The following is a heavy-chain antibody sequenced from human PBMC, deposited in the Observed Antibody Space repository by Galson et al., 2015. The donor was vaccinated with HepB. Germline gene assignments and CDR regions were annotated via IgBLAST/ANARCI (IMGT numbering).Heavy chain of an antibody. J-gene: IGHJ2*01. D-gene: IGHD3-10*01. CDR2: IRSKAYGGTT. CDR3: TRDPAYGWGERYFDL. V-gene: IGHV3-49*03. CDR1: GFTFGDYA. Sequence: SLRLSCAASGFTFGDYAMSWFRQAPGKGLEWVGFIRSKAYGGTTEYAASVKGRFTISRDDSKSIAYLQMNSLKTEDTAVYYCTRDPAYGWGERYFDLWGRGTLVTVSS.